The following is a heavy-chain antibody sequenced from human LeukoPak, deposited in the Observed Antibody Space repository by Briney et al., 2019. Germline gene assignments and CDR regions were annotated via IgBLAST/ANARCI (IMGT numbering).Heavy chain of an antibody. CDR2: IYTSGST. J-gene: IGHJ4*02. D-gene: IGHD3-10*01. Sequence: SETLSLTCTVSGGSISSGSYYWSWIRQPAGKGLEWIGRIYTSGSTNYNPSLKSRVTMSVDTSKNQFSLTLSSVTAADTAVYYCARDHNYYGSGSSPFDYWGQGTLVTVSS. V-gene: IGHV4-61*02. CDR1: GGSISSGSYY. CDR3: ARDHNYYGSGSSPFDY.